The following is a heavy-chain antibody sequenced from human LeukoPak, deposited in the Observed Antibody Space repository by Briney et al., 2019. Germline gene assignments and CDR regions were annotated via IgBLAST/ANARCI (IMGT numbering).Heavy chain of an antibody. V-gene: IGHV3-21*01. D-gene: IGHD1-14*01. CDR1: GFSFSDFY. CDR2: ISSSSSYI. CDR3: VRSAFLTTEFYFDY. Sequence: GGSLRLSCAASGFSFSDFYMTWVRQAPGKGLEWVSSISSSSSYIYYADSVKGRFTISRDNAKNSLYLQMNSLRAEDTAVYYCVRSAFLTTEFYFDYWGHGTLVTVSS. J-gene: IGHJ4*01.